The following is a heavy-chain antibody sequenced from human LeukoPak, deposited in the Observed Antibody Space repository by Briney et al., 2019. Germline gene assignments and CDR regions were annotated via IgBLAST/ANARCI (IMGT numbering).Heavy chain of an antibody. Sequence: PSETLSLTCAVYGGSFSGYYWSWLRQPPGKGLEWIGEVNHSGSTNYNPSLKSRVTISVDTSKNQFSLKLSSVTAADTAVYYCARRPPPYSSSWFYYYYMDVWGKGTRVTVSS. CDR2: VNHSGST. D-gene: IGHD6-13*01. CDR1: GGSFSGYY. V-gene: IGHV4-34*01. CDR3: ARRPPPYSSSWFYYYYMDV. J-gene: IGHJ6*03.